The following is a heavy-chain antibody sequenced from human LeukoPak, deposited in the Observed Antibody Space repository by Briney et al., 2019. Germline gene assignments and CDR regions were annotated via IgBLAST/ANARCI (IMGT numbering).Heavy chain of an antibody. CDR3: ARATIADSSTYYIDY. D-gene: IGHD3-22*01. J-gene: IGHJ4*02. Sequence: ASVKVSCKASGYTFTGYYMHWVRQAPGQGLEWMGWINPNSGGTNYAQKFQGRVTMTRDMSISTAYMEVSRLTSDDTPVYYCARATIADSSTYYIDYWGLGTLVTVSS. CDR1: GYTFTGYY. V-gene: IGHV1-2*02. CDR2: INPNSGGT.